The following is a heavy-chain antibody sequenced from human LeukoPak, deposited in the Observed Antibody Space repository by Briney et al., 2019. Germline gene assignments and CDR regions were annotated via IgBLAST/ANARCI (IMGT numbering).Heavy chain of an antibody. D-gene: IGHD5-18*01. V-gene: IGHV3-23*01. CDR2: LNTDGAWI. Sequence: PGGSLRLSCAASGFTFRSYVMSWVRLAPGKGLEWVSGLNTDGAWIYYADSVKGRFTISRDNSENTLYLQMNSLRAEDTAVYYCAKDRPPIQLWTSFDYWGQGTLVTVSS. CDR1: GFTFRSYV. J-gene: IGHJ4*02. CDR3: AKDRPPIQLWTSFDY.